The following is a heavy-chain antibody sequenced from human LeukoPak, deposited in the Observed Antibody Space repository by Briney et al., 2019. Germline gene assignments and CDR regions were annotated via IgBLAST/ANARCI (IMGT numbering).Heavy chain of an antibody. Sequence: GGSLRLSCAASGFTFSTYGMHWVRQAPGKGLEWVAFIRYDGSNKYYADSVKGRFTISRDNSKNTLYLQMNSLRAEDTAVYYCAKEFARYADSNTWYDYWGQGTLVTVSP. J-gene: IGHJ4*02. V-gene: IGHV3-30*02. CDR3: AKEFARYADSNTWYDY. D-gene: IGHD6-13*01. CDR2: IRYDGSNK. CDR1: GFTFSTYG.